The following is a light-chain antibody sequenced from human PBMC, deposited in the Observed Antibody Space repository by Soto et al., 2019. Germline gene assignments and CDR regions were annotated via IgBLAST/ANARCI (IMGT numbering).Light chain of an antibody. J-gene: IGLJ3*02. CDR1: SSNIGSNT. CDR2: SNN. V-gene: IGLV1-44*01. Sequence: QSVLTQPPSASGTPGQRVTISCSGSSSNIGSNTVNWYQQLPGTAPKLLIYSNNQRPSGVPDRFSGSKSGTSASLAISGLPSEDEADYYCAAWDDSLNGPGVFGGGTKVTVL. CDR3: AAWDDSLNGPGV.